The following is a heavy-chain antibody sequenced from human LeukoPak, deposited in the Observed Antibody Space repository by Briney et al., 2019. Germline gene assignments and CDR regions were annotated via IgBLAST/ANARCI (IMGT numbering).Heavy chain of an antibody. V-gene: IGHV3-23*01. CDR2: ISGSGGGK. CDR1: GITLSNYG. Sequence: GGSLRLSCAVSGITLSNYGISWVRRAPAKGLEWVAGISGSGGGKVYADAVKGRFTISRDNPKNTLYLQMNSLRAEDPAVYFCAKRGVVIRVILVGFHKEAYYFDSWGQGALVTVSS. CDR3: AKRGVVIRVILVGFHKEAYYFDS. J-gene: IGHJ4*02. D-gene: IGHD3-22*01.